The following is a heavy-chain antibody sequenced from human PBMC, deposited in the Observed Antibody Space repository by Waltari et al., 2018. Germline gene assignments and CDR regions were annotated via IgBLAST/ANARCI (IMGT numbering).Heavy chain of an antibody. V-gene: IGHV1-46*01. J-gene: IGHJ4*02. Sequence: QVQLVQSGAEVKKPGASVKVSCKASGYTFTSYYMHWVRQAPGQGLEWMGIINPSGGSTSYAQKFQGRVTMTRDTSTSTVYMELSSLRSEDTAVYYRARGPPGAIFGVVTTPHFDYWGQGTLVTVSS. CDR3: ARGPPGAIFGVVTTPHFDY. CDR2: INPSGGST. CDR1: GYTFTSYY. D-gene: IGHD3-3*01.